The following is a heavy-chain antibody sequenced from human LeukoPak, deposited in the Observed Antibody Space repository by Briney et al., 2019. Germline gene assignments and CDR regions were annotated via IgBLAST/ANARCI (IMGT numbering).Heavy chain of an antibody. CDR1: GYTFTSYA. D-gene: IGHD5-18*01. V-gene: IGHV7-4-1*02. Sequence: ASVKVSCKASGYTFTSYAMNWVRQAPGQGLEWMGWINTNTGNPTYAQGFTGRFVFSLDTSVSTAYLQISSLKAEDTAVYYCARLQGGGYSYGYDPGLDYWGQGTLVTVPS. J-gene: IGHJ4*02. CDR3: ARLQGGGYSYGYDPGLDY. CDR2: INTNTGNP.